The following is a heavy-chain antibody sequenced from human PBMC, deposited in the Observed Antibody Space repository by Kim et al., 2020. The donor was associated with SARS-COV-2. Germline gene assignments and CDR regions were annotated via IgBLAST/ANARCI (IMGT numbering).Heavy chain of an antibody. Sequence: SVKVSCKASGGTFSSYAISWVRQAPGQGLEWMGRIIPILGIANYAQKFQGRVTITADKSTSTAYMELSSLRSEDTAVYYCARGSPNVDTAMVCVYWGQGTLVTVSS. CDR3: ARGSPNVDTAMVCVY. CDR1: GGTFSSYA. V-gene: IGHV1-69*04. J-gene: IGHJ4*02. CDR2: IIPILGIA. D-gene: IGHD5-18*01.